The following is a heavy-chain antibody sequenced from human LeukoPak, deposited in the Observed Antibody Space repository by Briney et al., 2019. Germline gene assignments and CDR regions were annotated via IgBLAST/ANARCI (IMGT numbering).Heavy chain of an antibody. CDR2: IYYSGST. J-gene: IGHJ4*02. D-gene: IGHD5-12*01. CDR3: ARQGKWLRKYYFDY. V-gene: IGHV4-39*01. Sequence: PSETLSLTCTVSGGSISSSSYYWGWIRQPPGKGLEWIGSIYYSGSTYYNPSPKSRVTISVDTSKNQFSLKLSSVTAADTAVYYCARQGKWLRKYYFDYWGQGTLVTVSS. CDR1: GGSISSSSYY.